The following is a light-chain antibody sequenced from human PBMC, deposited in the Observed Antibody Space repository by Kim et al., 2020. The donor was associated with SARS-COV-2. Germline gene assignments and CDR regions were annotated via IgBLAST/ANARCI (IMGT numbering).Light chain of an antibody. Sequence: KTVTISCTRSRGSIASNYVQWYPQRPGSAPSPVIYGDNQRPSGVPDRFSGSIDSSSNSASHTISGLKTEDEADNYCQSCDNAGHWVFGGGTQLTVL. CDR2: GDN. CDR3: QSCDNAGHWV. V-gene: IGLV6-57*03. J-gene: IGLJ3*02. CDR1: RGSIASNY.